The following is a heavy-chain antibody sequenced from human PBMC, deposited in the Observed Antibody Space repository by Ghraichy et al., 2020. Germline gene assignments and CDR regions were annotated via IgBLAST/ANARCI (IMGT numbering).Heavy chain of an antibody. J-gene: IGHJ5*02. V-gene: IGHV4-39*01. D-gene: IGHD2-2*01. CDR3: ARHEREYQQLLGGWFDP. CDR1: GGSISGNSYY. CDR2: IYSNGNT. Sequence: SETLSLTCTVSGGSISGNSYYWGWIRQPPGKGLEWIGSIYSNGNTYYNLSLKSRVTISVDTSKNHFSLKVGSVTAADPAVYYCARHEREYQQLLGGWFDPWGQGTLVTVSS.